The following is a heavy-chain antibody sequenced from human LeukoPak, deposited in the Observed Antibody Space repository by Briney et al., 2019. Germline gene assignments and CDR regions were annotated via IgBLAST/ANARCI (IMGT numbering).Heavy chain of an antibody. D-gene: IGHD3-3*01. CDR3: AKDAKRNYDFWDRFDY. Sequence: GGSLRLSCAASGFTFSTYAMSWVRQAPGKGPEGVSAISGSGGSTYYADSVKGRFTISRDNSKNTLYLQMTSLRVEDTALYYCAKDAKRNYDFWDRFDYWGQGALVTVSS. CDR2: ISGSGGST. J-gene: IGHJ4*02. CDR1: GFTFSTYA. V-gene: IGHV3-23*01.